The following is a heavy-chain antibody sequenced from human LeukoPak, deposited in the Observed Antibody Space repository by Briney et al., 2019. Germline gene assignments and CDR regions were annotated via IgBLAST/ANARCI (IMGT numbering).Heavy chain of an antibody. V-gene: IGHV3-48*01. Sequence: LSGGSLRLSCAASGFTFSSYSMNWVRQAPGKGLEWVSYISSSSSTIYYADSVKGRFTISRDNAKNSLYLQMNSLRAEDTAVYYCARGTYRSDYHPFDYWGQGTLVTVSS. CDR2: ISSSSSTI. CDR3: ARGTYRSDYHPFDY. J-gene: IGHJ4*02. CDR1: GFTFSSYS. D-gene: IGHD4-17*01.